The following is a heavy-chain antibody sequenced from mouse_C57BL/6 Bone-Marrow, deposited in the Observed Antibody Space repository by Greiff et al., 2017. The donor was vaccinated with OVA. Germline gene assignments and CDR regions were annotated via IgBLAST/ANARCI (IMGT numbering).Heavy chain of an antibody. V-gene: IGHV5-6*01. CDR1: GFTFSRYG. Sequence: EVQVVESGGDLVKPGGSLKLSCAASGFTFSRYGMSWVRQTPDKRLEWVAPISSGGSYNYYPDSVKGRFTISSDNAKNTLYLQMSSLKSEDTAMYYCARHGDYGSFFDYWGQGTTLTVSS. CDR2: ISSGGSYN. J-gene: IGHJ2*01. D-gene: IGHD1-1*01. CDR3: ARHGDYGSFFDY.